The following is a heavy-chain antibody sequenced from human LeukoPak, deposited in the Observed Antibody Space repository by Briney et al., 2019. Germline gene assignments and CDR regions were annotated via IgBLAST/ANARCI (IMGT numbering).Heavy chain of an antibody. CDR1: GFTFDDYA. CDR3: AKGNRDSSGFYYYYGMDV. D-gene: IGHD3-22*01. CDR2: ISWNSKNI. Sequence: PGRSLRLSCAASGFTFDDYAMFWVRQAPGKGLEWVSGISWNSKNIGYAASVKGRLTISRDNAKNSLYLQMNSLRAEDTAFYCAKGNRDSSGFYYYYGMDVWGQGTTVTVSS. J-gene: IGHJ6*02. V-gene: IGHV3-9*01.